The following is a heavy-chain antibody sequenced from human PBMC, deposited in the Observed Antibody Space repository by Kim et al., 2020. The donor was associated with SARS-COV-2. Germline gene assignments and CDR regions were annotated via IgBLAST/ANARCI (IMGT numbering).Heavy chain of an antibody. V-gene: IGHV3-43*01. CDR2: ISWDGGST. CDR3: AKDMSRYSSSWYADWYFDL. Sequence: GGSLRLSCAASGFTFDDYTMHWVRQAPGKGLEWVSLISWDGGSTYYADSVKGRFTISRDNSKNSLYLQMNSLRTEDTALYYCAKDMSRYSSSWYADWYFDLWGRGTLVTVSS. CDR1: GFTFDDYT. D-gene: IGHD6-13*01. J-gene: IGHJ2*01.